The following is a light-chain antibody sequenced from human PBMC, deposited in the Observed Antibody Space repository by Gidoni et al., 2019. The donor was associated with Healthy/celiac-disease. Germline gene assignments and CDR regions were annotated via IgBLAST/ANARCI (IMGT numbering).Light chain of an antibody. J-gene: IGKJ5*01. V-gene: IGKV1-39*01. CDR2: AAS. CDR1: QSISSY. Sequence: DIQMTQSPSSLSASVGDRVTITCRASQSISSYLNWYQQKPGKAPKLLIYAASSLQSGVPSRFSGSVSGTDFTLTISSLQPEDFATYYCQQSYSTPPVTFXXXTRLEIK. CDR3: QQSYSTPPVT.